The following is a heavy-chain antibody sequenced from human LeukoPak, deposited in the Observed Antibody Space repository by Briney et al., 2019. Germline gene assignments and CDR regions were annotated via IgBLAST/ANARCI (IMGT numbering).Heavy chain of an antibody. Sequence: GGSLRLSCAASGFTFSSYGMHWVRQAPGKGLEWVAVTWYDGSNKYYADSVKGRFTISRDNAKNSLYLQMNSLRAEDTAVYYCARSSSWTDFDSWGQGTLVTVSS. D-gene: IGHD6-13*01. CDR2: TWYDGSNK. CDR3: ARSSSWTDFDS. CDR1: GFTFSSYG. J-gene: IGHJ4*02. V-gene: IGHV3-33*03.